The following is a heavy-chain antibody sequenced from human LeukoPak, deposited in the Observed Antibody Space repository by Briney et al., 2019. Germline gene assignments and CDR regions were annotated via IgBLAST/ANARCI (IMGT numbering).Heavy chain of an antibody. J-gene: IGHJ4*02. Sequence: PSETLSLTCTVSGGSISSSSYYWGWIRQPPGKGLEWIGSIYYSGSTYYNPSLKSRVTISVDTSKNQFSLKLSSVTAADTAVYYCASRIAVAASDYWGQGTLVTVSS. V-gene: IGHV4-39*01. CDR1: GGSISSSSYY. CDR2: IYYSGST. CDR3: ASRIAVAASDY. D-gene: IGHD6-19*01.